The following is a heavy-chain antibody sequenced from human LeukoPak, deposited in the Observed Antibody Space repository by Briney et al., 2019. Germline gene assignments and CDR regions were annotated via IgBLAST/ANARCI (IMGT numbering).Heavy chain of an antibody. CDR2: ISYDGSTK. V-gene: IGHV3-30*18. CDR3: AKDSSVWVVGAISFFDY. CDR1: GFTFSNYG. J-gene: IGHJ4*02. Sequence: GRSLRLSCAASGFTFSNYGMHWVRQAPGKGLEWVAAISYDGSTKYYADSVKGRFTSSRDNSKNTLYLQMNSLRPGDTAVYYCAKDSSVWVVGAISFFDYWGQGTLVTVSS. D-gene: IGHD1-26*01.